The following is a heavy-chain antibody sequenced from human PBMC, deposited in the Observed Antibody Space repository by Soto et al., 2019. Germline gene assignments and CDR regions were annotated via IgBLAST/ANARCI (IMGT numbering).Heavy chain of an antibody. CDR3: ARGVIPGYGSGKGYYYMDV. CDR1: SGSISSSNW. CDR2: IYHSGST. D-gene: IGHD3-10*01. J-gene: IGHJ6*03. V-gene: IGHV4-4*02. Sequence: QVQLQESGPGLVKPSGTLSLTCAVSSGSISSSNWWSWVRQPPGKGLEWIGEIYHSGSTNYNPSLKSRVTISVDKSKNQFSLKLSSVTAADTAVYYCARGVIPGYGSGKGYYYMDVWGKGTTVTVSS.